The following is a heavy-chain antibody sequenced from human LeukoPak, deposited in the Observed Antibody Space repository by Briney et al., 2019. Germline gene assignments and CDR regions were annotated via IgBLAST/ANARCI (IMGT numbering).Heavy chain of an antibody. J-gene: IGHJ4*02. V-gene: IGHV5-51*01. Sequence: GGSLRLSCKGSGYSFTSYWIGWVRQMPGKGLEWMGIIYPGDSDTRYSPSFQGQVTISADKSISTAYLQWSSLKASDTAMYYCARVESSGWPDFDYWGQGTLVTVSS. CDR3: ARVESSGWPDFDY. CDR2: IYPGDSDT. D-gene: IGHD6-19*01. CDR1: GYSFTSYW.